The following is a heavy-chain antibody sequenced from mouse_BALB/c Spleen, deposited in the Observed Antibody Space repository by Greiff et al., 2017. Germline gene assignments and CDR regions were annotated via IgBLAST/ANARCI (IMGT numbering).Heavy chain of an antibody. Sequence: EVMLVESGGGLVQPGGSLKLSCAASGFTFSSYGMSWVRQTPDKRLELVATINSNGGSTYYPDSVKGRFTISRDNAKNTLYLQMSSLKSEDTAMYYCARHDGYYGKNYFDYWGQGTTLTVSS. J-gene: IGHJ2*01. CDR2: INSNGGST. CDR1: GFTFSSYG. CDR3: ARHDGYYGKNYFDY. V-gene: IGHV5-6-3*01. D-gene: IGHD2-3*01.